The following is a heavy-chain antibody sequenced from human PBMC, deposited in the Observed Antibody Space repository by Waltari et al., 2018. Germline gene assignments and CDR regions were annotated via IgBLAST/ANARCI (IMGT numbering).Heavy chain of an antibody. V-gene: IGHV1-24*01. CDR2: CDPEDGET. Sequence: QVQLVQSGAEVKKPGASVTVSCQVSGYPLTELSMHWVRRAPGKGLEWMGGCDPEDGETIYAQKFQGRVTMTEDTSTDTAYMELSSLRSEDTAVYYCATVPVLRFLEWLFWGQGTLVTVSS. J-gene: IGHJ4*02. CDR3: ATVPVLRFLEWLF. CDR1: GYPLTELS. D-gene: IGHD3-3*01.